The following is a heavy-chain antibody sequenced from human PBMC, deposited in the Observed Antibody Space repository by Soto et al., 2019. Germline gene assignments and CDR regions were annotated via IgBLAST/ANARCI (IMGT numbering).Heavy chain of an antibody. V-gene: IGHV5-51*01. J-gene: IGHJ6*02. CDR2: IYPGDSDT. CDR3: ARGGEPPNPFDYYYGMDV. CDR1: GDSFTSYW. Sequence: EESVKISCKGAGDSFTSYWIGWVGQMPWKGLEWMGIIYPGDSDTRYSPSFQGQVTISADKSISTAYLQWSSLKASDTAMYYCARGGEPPNPFDYYYGMDVWGQGTTVTVSS. D-gene: IGHD7-27*01.